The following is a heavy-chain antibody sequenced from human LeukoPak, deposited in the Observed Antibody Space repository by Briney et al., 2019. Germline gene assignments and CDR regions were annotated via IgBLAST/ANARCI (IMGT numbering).Heavy chain of an antibody. CDR3: ARDGEVRELLSYDWFDP. CDR1: GFTFSSYS. J-gene: IGHJ5*02. V-gene: IGHV3-21*01. CDR2: ISSSSSYI. Sequence: GGSLRLSCAASGFTFSSYSMNWVRQAPGKGLEWVSSISSSSSYIYYADSVKGRFTISRDNAKNSLYLQMNSLRAEDTAVYYCARDGEVRELLSYDWFDPWGQGTLVTVSS. D-gene: IGHD1-26*01.